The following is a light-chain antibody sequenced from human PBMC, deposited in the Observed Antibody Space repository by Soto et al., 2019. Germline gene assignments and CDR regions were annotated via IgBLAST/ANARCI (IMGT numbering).Light chain of an antibody. CDR2: GTS. CDR3: QQYDNPPYT. V-gene: IGKV3-20*01. Sequence: EFVLTQSPGTLSLSPGERATLSCRASQSINNRFVAWYQQKPGQAPRLLIYGTSSRATGIPDRFSASGSGTDFPLTISGLEPEDFAVYYCQQYDNPPYTFGQGTKLNIK. CDR1: QSINNRF. J-gene: IGKJ2*01.